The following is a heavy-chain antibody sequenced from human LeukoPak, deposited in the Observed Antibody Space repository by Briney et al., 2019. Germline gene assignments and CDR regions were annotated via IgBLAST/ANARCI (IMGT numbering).Heavy chain of an antibody. J-gene: IGHJ6*02. CDR3: ARVHCSSTSCYRHYYYYGMDV. V-gene: IGHV4-59*01. CDR2: IYYSGST. Sequence: SETLSLTCTVSGGSISSYYWSWIRQPPGKGLEWIGYIYYSGSTTYNPSLKSRVTISVDTSKNQFSLKLSSVTAADTAVYYCARVHCSSTSCYRHYYYYGMDVWGQGTTVTVSS. CDR1: GGSISSYY. D-gene: IGHD2-2*01.